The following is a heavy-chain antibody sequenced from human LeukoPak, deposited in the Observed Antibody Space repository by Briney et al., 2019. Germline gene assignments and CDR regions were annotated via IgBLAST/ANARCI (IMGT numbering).Heavy chain of an antibody. CDR2: FHYSGRT. J-gene: IGHJ5*02. CDR1: GGSISSYY. Sequence: PSETLSLTCTVSGGSISSYYWNWIRQPPGQGLEWIGYFHYSGRTNYNPSPTSRVTISVDTSKNQFSLKLSTVTAADTAVYYCARGGASGSKVHWFDPWGEGT. CDR3: ARGGASGSKVHWFDP. V-gene: IGHV4-59*01. D-gene: IGHD3-10*01.